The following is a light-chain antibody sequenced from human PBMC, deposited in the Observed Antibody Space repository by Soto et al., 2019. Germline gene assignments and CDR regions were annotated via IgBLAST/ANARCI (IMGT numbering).Light chain of an antibody. Sequence: QPVLTQPPSVSGAPGQRVTISCTGSYSNIGAGYEVHWYQQIPGTAPKLLISGHNNRPSGVPDRFFGSKSGTSASLAITGLQAEDEADFYCQSYDSRSVVFGGGTKVTVL. CDR2: GHN. V-gene: IGLV1-40*01. CDR3: QSYDSRSVV. J-gene: IGLJ2*01. CDR1: YSNIGAGYE.